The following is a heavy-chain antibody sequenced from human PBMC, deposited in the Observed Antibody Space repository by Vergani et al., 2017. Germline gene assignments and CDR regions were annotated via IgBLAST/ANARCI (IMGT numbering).Heavy chain of an antibody. CDR2: ISSSSSTI. J-gene: IGHJ5*02. Sequence: EVQLVESGGGLVQPGGSLRLSCVTSGFTFSSYSMKWVRQAPGKGLEWVSYISSSSSTIYYADSVRGRFTISRDSSENSMYLQMNSLRVEDTAVYYCARGQPGYQALSSNWFDHWGQGTLVTVSS. CDR1: GFTFSSYS. V-gene: IGHV3-48*01. CDR3: ARGQPGYQALSSNWFDH. D-gene: IGHD2-2*01.